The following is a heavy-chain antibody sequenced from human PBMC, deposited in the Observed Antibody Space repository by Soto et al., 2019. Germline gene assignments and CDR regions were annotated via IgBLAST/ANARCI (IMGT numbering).Heavy chain of an antibody. D-gene: IGHD6-19*01. V-gene: IGHV1-3*01. CDR1: GYTFTSYA. J-gene: IGHJ4*02. CDR3: ARGGGSGWYYFDY. Sequence: ASVKVSCKASGYTFTSYAMHWVRQAPGQRLEWMGWINAGNGNTKYSQKFQGRVTITRDTSASTAYMELSSLRSEDTAVYYCARGGGSGWYYFDYWGQGTLVTVSS. CDR2: INAGNGNT.